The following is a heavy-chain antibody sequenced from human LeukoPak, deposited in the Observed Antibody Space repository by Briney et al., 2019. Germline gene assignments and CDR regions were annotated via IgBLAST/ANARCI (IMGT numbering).Heavy chain of an antibody. Sequence: RASVKVPCKASGGTFSSYAISWVRQAPGQGLEWMGGIIPIFGTANYAQKFQGRVTITADESTSTAYMELSSLRSEDTAVYYCARDRPYYYDKGLVGYYYYGMDVRGQGTTVTVSS. V-gene: IGHV1-69*13. D-gene: IGHD3-22*01. CDR3: ARDRPYYYDKGLVGYYYYGMDV. J-gene: IGHJ6*02. CDR2: IIPIFGTA. CDR1: GGTFSSYA.